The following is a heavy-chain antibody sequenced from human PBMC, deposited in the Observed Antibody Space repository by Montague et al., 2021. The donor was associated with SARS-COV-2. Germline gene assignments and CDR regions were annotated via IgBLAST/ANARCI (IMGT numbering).Heavy chain of an antibody. CDR1: GGSIGSSSYY. V-gene: IGHV4-39*01. Sequence: SETLSLTCTVSGGSIGSSSYYWGWIRQPPGKGLEWIGSIYYSGSTYYXPSLKSRVTISVDTSKNQFSLKLSSVTAADTAVYYCARHFKVTFVRWLQPRGGFDYWGQGTLVTVSS. CDR3: ARHFKVTFVRWLQPRGGFDY. J-gene: IGHJ4*02. D-gene: IGHD5-24*01. CDR2: IYYSGST.